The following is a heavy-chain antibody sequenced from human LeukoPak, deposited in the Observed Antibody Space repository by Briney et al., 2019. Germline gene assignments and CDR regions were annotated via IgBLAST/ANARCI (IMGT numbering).Heavy chain of an antibody. Sequence: ASVKVSCKASGYTFTSHGISWVRQAPGQGLEWMGWISAYNGNTNYAQKLQGRVTMTTDTSTSTAYMELRSLRSDDTAVYYCARDRDITMVRGVISDYWGQGTLVTVSS. V-gene: IGHV1-18*01. D-gene: IGHD3-10*01. CDR3: ARDRDITMVRGVISDY. J-gene: IGHJ4*02. CDR1: GYTFTSHG. CDR2: ISAYNGNT.